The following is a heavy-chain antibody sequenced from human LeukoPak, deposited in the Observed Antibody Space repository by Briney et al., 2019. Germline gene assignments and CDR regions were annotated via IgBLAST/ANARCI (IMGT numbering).Heavy chain of an antibody. V-gene: IGHV1-46*01. Sequence: ASVKVSCKASGYTFTSYYMHWVRQAPGQGLEWMGIINPSGGSTSYAQKFQGRVTMTRDTSTSTVYMELSSLRSEDTAVYYCATSGVEMATKDSRYYFDYWGQGTLVTVSS. CDR1: GYTFTSYY. CDR2: INPSGGST. D-gene: IGHD5-24*01. CDR3: ATSGVEMATKDSRYYFDY. J-gene: IGHJ4*02.